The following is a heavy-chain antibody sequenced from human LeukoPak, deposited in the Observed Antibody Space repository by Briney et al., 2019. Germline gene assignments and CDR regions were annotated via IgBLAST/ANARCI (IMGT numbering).Heavy chain of an antibody. CDR3: AQTVVPPDGFDY. Sequence: ASVKVSCKASGYTFTSYGISWVRQAPGQGLEWMGWISAYNSNTNYAQKLQGRVTMTTDTSTSTAYMELRSLRSDDTAVYYCAQTVVPPDGFDYWGQGTLVTVSS. J-gene: IGHJ4*02. V-gene: IGHV1-18*01. D-gene: IGHD4-23*01. CDR2: ISAYNSNT. CDR1: GYTFTSYG.